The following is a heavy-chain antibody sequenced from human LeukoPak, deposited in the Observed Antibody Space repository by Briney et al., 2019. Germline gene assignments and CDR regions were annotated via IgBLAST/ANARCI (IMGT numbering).Heavy chain of an antibody. D-gene: IGHD3-10*01. V-gene: IGHV3-7*01. CDR1: GFGFSNFW. J-gene: IGHJ5*01. CDR2: IKQDGSEK. CDR3: ARGRGGLLWFGEFNS. Sequence: GGSLRLSCAASGFGFSNFWMSWVRQAPGKRVEWVANIKQDGSEKYYVDSVKGRFTISRDNANNSLYLQMNSLRAEDTAVYYCARGRGGLLWFGEFNSWGQGTLVTVSS.